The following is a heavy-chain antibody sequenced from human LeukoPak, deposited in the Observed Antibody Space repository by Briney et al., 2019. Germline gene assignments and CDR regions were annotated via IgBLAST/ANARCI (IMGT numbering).Heavy chain of an antibody. D-gene: IGHD3-22*01. J-gene: IGHJ3*02. Sequence: PGRSLRLSCAASGFTFSSYVMRWVRQAPGKGLEWVAIISYGGSKEYYADAVKGRSTISRDNSKNTLYLQMNSLRAEDTAVYYCARDKGTMTRKMAFEMWGQRTMVTVSS. V-gene: IGHV3-30*04. CDR2: ISYGGSKE. CDR1: GFTFSSYV. CDR3: ARDKGTMTRKMAFEM.